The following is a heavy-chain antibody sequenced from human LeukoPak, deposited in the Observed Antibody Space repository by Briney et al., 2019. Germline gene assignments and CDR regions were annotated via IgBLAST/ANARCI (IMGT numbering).Heavy chain of an antibody. V-gene: IGHV3-11*01. D-gene: IGHD5-18*01. J-gene: IGHJ2*01. CDR2: ISSSGSTI. Sequence: GGSLRLSCAASGFTFSDYYMSWIRQAPGKGLEWVSYISSSGSTIYYADSVKGRFTISRDNPKNSLYLQMNSLRAEDTAVYYCARGRYSYGSPNWYFDLWGRGTLVTVSS. CDR1: GFTFSDYY. CDR3: ARGRYSYGSPNWYFDL.